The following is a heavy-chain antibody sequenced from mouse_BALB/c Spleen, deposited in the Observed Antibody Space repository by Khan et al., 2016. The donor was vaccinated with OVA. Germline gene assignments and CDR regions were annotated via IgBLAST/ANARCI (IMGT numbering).Heavy chain of an antibody. V-gene: IGHV1S56*01. D-gene: IGHD2-1*01. CDR2: IYPGNVNT. CDR3: GRDGYYGNYRAWFAY. Sequence: QVQLQQSGPEVVKPGASVRISCKASGYSFTNYYINWVKQRPGQGLEWIGWIYPGNVNTKYNENFKGKATLTADKSSSTTYMHLSSLTSEDSAVDFCGRDGYYGNYRAWFAYWGQGTLVTVSA. J-gene: IGHJ3*01. CDR1: GYSFTNYY.